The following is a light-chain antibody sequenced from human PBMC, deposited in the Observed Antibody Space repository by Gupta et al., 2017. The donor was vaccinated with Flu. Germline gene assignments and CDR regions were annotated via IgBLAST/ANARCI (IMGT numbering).Light chain of an antibody. CDR1: QSLVDEDGNTY. CDR2: KVS. J-gene: IGKJ2*01. CDR3: MQGTRWPYN. V-gene: IGKV2-30*01. Sequence: ATLGLTAAITCSTSQSLVDEDGNTYLKWVHKRPGQSPRRLIDKVSNRAAGAPDRCSGSWSDTAFTLRSNRVEAEDVGVYYCMQGTRWPYNFGQGTKLEIK.